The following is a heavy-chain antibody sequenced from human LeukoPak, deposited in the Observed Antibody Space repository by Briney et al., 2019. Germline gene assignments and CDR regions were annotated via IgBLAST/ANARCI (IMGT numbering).Heavy chain of an antibody. D-gene: IGHD3-3*01. CDR1: GYSISSGYY. Sequence: PSETLSLTCTVSGYSISSGYYWGWIRQPPRKGLEWIGSIYHSGSTYYNPSLKSRVTISVDTSKNQFSLKLSSVTAADTAVYYCARDDFWSGYYSLTFFDYWGQGTLVTVSS. CDR2: IYHSGST. CDR3: ARDDFWSGYYSLTFFDY. J-gene: IGHJ4*02. V-gene: IGHV4-38-2*02.